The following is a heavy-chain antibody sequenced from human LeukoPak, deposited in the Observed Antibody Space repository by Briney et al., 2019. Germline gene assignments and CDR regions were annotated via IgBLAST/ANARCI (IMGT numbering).Heavy chain of an antibody. J-gene: IGHJ4*02. CDR1: GYTFTTYE. Sequence: ASVKVSCKASGYTFTTYEINWVRQATGQGLEWMGWMNPNTGNTGFAQKFQGRVTVSWNTDISTAYMELNSLISEDTAVYYCARFGGRAAKDDRLDYWGQGTLVTVSS. D-gene: IGHD3-16*01. V-gene: IGHV1-8*01. CDR3: ARFGGRAAKDDRLDY. CDR2: MNPNTGNT.